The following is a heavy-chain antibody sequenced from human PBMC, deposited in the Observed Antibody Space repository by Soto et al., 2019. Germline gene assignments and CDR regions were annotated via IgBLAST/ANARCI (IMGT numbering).Heavy chain of an antibody. V-gene: IGHV4-59*11. CDR3: ARVGSSGWSPDY. D-gene: IGHD6-19*01. CDR2: IFYTGST. J-gene: IGHJ4*02. CDR1: GGSISCHY. Sequence: NPSETLSITCTVSGGSISCHYWIWIRQSPGRGLEWIGYIFYTGSTNYNPSLKSRVTLSVDTSKNQFSLRLSSVTAADTAVYYCARVGSSGWSPDYWGQGTLVTVSS.